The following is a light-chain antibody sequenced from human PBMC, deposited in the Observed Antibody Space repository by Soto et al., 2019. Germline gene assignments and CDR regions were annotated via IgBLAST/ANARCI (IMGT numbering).Light chain of an antibody. J-gene: IGKJ4*01. CDR3: PQRSNWVS. V-gene: IGKV3-11*01. CDR2: DAS. CDR1: QSVSSY. Sequence: EIVLTQSPATLSLSPGERATLSCRASQSVSSYLAWYQQKPGQAPRLLSYDASNRATGIPARFSGSGSGTDFTLTISSLEPEDFAVYYCPQRSNWVSFGGGTKVEIK.